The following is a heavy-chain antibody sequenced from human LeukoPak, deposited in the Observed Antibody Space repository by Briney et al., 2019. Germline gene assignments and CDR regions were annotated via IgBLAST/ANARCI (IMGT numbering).Heavy chain of an antibody. J-gene: IGHJ4*02. CDR3: ARGMIHYTGCYDY. Sequence: SETLSLTCTVSGGSITGYYWSWIRQPAGKGLEWIGRVYPSGSTNYNPSLKSRVTMSVDTSKNQFSLKLSSVTAADTAVYYCARGMIHYTGCYDYWGQGTLVTVSS. CDR1: GGSITGYY. D-gene: IGHD6-19*01. V-gene: IGHV4-4*07. CDR2: VYPSGST.